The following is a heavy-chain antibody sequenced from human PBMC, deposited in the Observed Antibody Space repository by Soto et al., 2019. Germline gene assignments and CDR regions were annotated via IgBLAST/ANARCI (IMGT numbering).Heavy chain of an antibody. Sequence: SETLSLTCDVSGGSITSRGFFWGWIRRPPGEGLEWIGNIYPSGGTYYNLSLKSRVNMSLDRSKNQFSLRLTSVTAADTAVYYFVRLNDLIYLYDFDYWGQGAPVTVAS. CDR1: GGSITSRGFF. CDR3: VRLNDLIYLYDFDY. V-gene: IGHV4-30-2*01. CDR2: IYPSGGT. J-gene: IGHJ4*02. D-gene: IGHD5-12*01.